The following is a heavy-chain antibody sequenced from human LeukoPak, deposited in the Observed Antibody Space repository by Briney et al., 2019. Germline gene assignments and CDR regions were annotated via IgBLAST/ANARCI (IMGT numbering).Heavy chain of an antibody. J-gene: IGHJ4*02. V-gene: IGHV4-59*08. CDR1: GASISGNY. CDR2: IYDSGST. Sequence: SETLSLTCTVSGASISGNYWNWIRQPPGKGLEWIGYIYDSGSTNYNPSLKSRVTFSDDTSKNQFSLKLTSVTAADTAVYYCARRNPTAAGFDWGQGTLVTVSS. CDR3: ARRNPTAAGFD. D-gene: IGHD6-13*01.